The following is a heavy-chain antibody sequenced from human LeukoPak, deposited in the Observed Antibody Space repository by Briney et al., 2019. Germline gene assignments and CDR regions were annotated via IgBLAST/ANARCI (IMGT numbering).Heavy chain of an antibody. Sequence: GGSLRLSCAASGFTFSSYAMHWVHQAPGKGLEWVAVIWNDGSDKYDEDSVKGRFTISRDNSMNTLYLQVNSLRAEDTAVYYCVRGLGGYQVDYWGQGTLVTVSS. CDR2: IWNDGSDK. J-gene: IGHJ4*02. CDR1: GFTFSSYA. CDR3: VRGLGGYQVDY. V-gene: IGHV3-33*01. D-gene: IGHD3-16*02.